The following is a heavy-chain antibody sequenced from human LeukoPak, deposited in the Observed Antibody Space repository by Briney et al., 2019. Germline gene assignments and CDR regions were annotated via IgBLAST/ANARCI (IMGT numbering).Heavy chain of an antibody. D-gene: IGHD6-6*01. V-gene: IGHV1-18*01. CDR2: ISAYNGNT. Sequence: ASVKVSCKASGYTFTTYGISWVRQAPGQGLEWMGWISAYNGNTNYAQKLQGRVTMTTDTSTSTAYMELRSLRSDDTAVYYCARGQQLVLPNAAFDIWGQGTMVTVSS. J-gene: IGHJ3*02. CDR1: GYTFTTYG. CDR3: ARGQQLVLPNAAFDI.